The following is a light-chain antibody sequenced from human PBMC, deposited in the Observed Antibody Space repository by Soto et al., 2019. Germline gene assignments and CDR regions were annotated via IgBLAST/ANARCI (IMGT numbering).Light chain of an antibody. CDR3: AVWDDSLNGRWV. Sequence: QLVLTQPPSASGSPGQRVTISCSGSTSNIGSNTVNWYQQLPGTAPKLLIYSNNQRPSGVPDRFSGSKSGTSASLAISGLQSEDEADSYCAVWDDSLNGRWVFGGGTKVTVL. CDR1: TSNIGSNT. V-gene: IGLV1-44*01. CDR2: SNN. J-gene: IGLJ2*01.